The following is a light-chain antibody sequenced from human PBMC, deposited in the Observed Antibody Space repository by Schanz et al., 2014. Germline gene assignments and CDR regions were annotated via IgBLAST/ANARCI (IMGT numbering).Light chain of an antibody. Sequence: VMTQSPLSLPVTLGQPATLSCRASQSVSNFLAWYQQKPGQAPRLLIYDASNRATGIPARFSGSGSGTDFTLTISSLEPEDFAVYYCQQRSNWQAITFGGGTKVEI. V-gene: IGKV3D-11*02. CDR3: QQRSNWQAIT. CDR2: DAS. J-gene: IGKJ4*01. CDR1: QSVSNF.